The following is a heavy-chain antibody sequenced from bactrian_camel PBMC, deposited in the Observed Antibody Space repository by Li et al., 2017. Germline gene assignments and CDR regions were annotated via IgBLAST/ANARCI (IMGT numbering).Heavy chain of an antibody. D-gene: IGHD2*01. CDR2: IDSDGST. V-gene: IGHV3S53*01. Sequence: HVQLVESGGGLVQPGGSLRLSRAASGVTYSKYCTVWFRQAPGKESDWVAGIDSDGSTNYADSVKGRFTISKDNAKNILYLQLDRLKPEDTAMYYCALDQWTCSRIVPIVTVGNYGSGTQVTVS. CDR1: GVTYSKYC. J-gene: IGHJ4*01.